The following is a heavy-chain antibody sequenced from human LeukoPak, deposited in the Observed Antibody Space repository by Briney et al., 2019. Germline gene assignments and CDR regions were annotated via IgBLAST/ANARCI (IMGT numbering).Heavy chain of an antibody. CDR1: GYTLTELS. Sequence: GASVKVSCKVSGYTLTELSMHWVRQAPGKGLEWMGGFDPEDGETIYAQKFQGRVTMTEDTSTDTAYMELSSLRSEDTAVYYCASGSAIFGVVSRVEFVYWGQGTLVTVSS. CDR2: FDPEDGET. J-gene: IGHJ4*02. D-gene: IGHD3-3*01. CDR3: ASGSAIFGVVSRVEFVY. V-gene: IGHV1-24*01.